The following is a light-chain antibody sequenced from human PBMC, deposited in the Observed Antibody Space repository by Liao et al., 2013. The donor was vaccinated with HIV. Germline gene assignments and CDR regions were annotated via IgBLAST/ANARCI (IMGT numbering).Light chain of an antibody. Sequence: SYELTQPPSVSVAQERRPALSVGETNIGSKSVHWYQQKPGQAPVLVIYYDSDRPSGIPERFSGSNSGNTATLTISRVEAGDEADYYCQVWDSSSDHVVFGGGTKLTVL. CDR3: QVWDSSSDHVV. CDR2: YDS. V-gene: IGLV3-21*04. CDR1: NIGSKS. J-gene: IGLJ2*01.